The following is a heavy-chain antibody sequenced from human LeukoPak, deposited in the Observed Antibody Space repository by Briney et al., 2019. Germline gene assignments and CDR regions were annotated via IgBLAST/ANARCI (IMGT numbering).Heavy chain of an antibody. Sequence: VASVKVSCKASGYTFTGYYMHWVRQAPGQGLEWMGWINPNSGGTNYAQKFQGRVTMTRDTSISTAYMELSRLRSDDTAVYYCARAAGGPDIPLYYYYMDVWGKGTTVTVSS. V-gene: IGHV1-2*02. CDR2: INPNSGGT. CDR3: ARAAGGPDIPLYYYYMDV. D-gene: IGHD2-2*02. J-gene: IGHJ6*03. CDR1: GYTFTGYY.